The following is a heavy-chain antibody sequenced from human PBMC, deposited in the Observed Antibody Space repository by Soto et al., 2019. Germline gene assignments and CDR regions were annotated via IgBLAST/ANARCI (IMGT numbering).Heavy chain of an antibody. CDR1: GYTFTSSY. Sequence: ASVKVSCKASGYTFTSSYMHWVRQAPGQGLEWMGIINPSGGSTSYAQKFQGRVTMTRDTSTSTVYMELSSLRSEDTAVYYCARVVERNYYYYGMDVWGQGTTVTVSS. V-gene: IGHV1-46*01. J-gene: IGHJ6*02. CDR3: ARVVERNYYYYGMDV. CDR2: INPSGGST.